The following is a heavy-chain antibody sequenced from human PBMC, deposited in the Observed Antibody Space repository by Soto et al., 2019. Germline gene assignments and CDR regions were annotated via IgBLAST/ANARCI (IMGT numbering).Heavy chain of an antibody. CDR3: ARDRLLGVAAAGTTFDP. V-gene: IGHV4-4*07. CDR2: IYTSGST. CDR1: GGSISSYY. D-gene: IGHD6-13*01. Sequence: SETLSLTCTVSGGSISSYYWSWIRQPAGKGLEWIGRIYTSGSTNYNPSLKSRVTMSVDTSKNQFSLKLSSVTAADTAVYYCARDRLLGVAAAGTTFDPWGQGTMVTVSS. J-gene: IGHJ5*02.